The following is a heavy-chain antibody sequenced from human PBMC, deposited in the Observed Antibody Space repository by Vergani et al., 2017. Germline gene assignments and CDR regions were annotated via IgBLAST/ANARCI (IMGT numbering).Heavy chain of an antibody. V-gene: IGHV3-33*01. CDR3: ARDQTSNYFDY. CDR2: IWYDGSNK. Sequence: QVQLVESGGGVVQPGRSLRLSCAASGFTFSSYGLHWVRQAPGKGLEWVAFIWYDGSNKYHADSVKGRFTIARDKSKNTLYLQMNSLRAEDTAVYYCARDQTSNYFDYWGQGTLVTVSS. J-gene: IGHJ4*02. CDR1: GFTFSSYG.